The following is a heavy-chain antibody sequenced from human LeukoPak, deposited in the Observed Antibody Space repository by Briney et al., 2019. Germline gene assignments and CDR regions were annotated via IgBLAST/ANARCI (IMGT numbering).Heavy chain of an antibody. Sequence: SETLSLTCAVYGGSFSGYYWSWIRQPPGKGLEWIGEINHSGSTNYNPSLKSRVTISVDTAKNKFFLRLGSVTAADTAVYFCARIVQITGTIPHWGQGTLVTVSS. CDR2: INHSGST. V-gene: IGHV4-34*01. CDR1: GGSFSGYY. D-gene: IGHD1-1*01. J-gene: IGHJ4*02. CDR3: ARIVQITGTIPH.